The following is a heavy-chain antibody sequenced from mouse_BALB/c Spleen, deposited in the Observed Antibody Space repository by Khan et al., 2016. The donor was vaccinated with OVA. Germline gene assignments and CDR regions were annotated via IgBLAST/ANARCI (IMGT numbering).Heavy chain of an antibody. CDR2: INPRSG. D-gene: IGHD2-14*01. Sequence: VQLQESGAELARPGASVKMSCKASGYTITSHTMHWLKQRPGQGQEWFGYINPRSGYNQKFNDKATLTADISSTTAYLQLSSLTSEDSAVYYCARRTTEDALDYWGQGTSVTVSS. CDR1: GYTITSHT. CDR3: ARRTTEDALDY. J-gene: IGHJ4*01. V-gene: IGHV1-4*01.